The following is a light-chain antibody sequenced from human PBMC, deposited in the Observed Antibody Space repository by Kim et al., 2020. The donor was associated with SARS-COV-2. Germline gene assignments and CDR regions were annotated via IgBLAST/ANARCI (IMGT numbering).Light chain of an antibody. Sequence: VSTGQTASISCSGDKLGDKYACWYQQKPGQSPVLVIYQDSKRPSGIPERFSGSNSGNTATLTISGTQAMDEADYYCQAWDSSTWVFGGGTQLTVL. J-gene: IGLJ3*02. CDR1: KLGDKY. CDR2: QDS. CDR3: QAWDSSTWV. V-gene: IGLV3-1*01.